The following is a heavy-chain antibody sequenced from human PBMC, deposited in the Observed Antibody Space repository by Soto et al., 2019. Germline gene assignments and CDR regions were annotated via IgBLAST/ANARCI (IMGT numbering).Heavy chain of an antibody. V-gene: IGHV3-48*01. CDR1: GFTFSSFG. J-gene: IGHJ6*02. CDR3: ARDAPYGNSWSPFYGMDV. CDR2: IGSSVSDI. D-gene: IGHD6-13*01. Sequence: QPGGSLRLSCAASGFTFSSFGMNWVGQAPGKGLEWVAYIGSSVSDIYYADSVKGRFTISRDNAKNSLSLQMNSLKTEDTAVYYCARDAPYGNSWSPFYGMDVWGQGTTVTVSS.